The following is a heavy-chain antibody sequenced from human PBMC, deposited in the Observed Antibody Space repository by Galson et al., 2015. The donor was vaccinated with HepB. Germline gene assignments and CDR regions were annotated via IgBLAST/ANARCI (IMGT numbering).Heavy chain of an antibody. CDR1: GFTFNNYP. D-gene: IGHD3-16*02. Sequence: SLRLSCAASGFTFNNYPMHWVRQAPGKGLEWVSAITNTGSNTYYADSAKGRFTISRDNSKNTLYLQMNSLSAEDTALYYCARGPLRFFDNISGGYRIAWGQGTLVTVSS. CDR2: ITNTGSNT. CDR3: ARGPLRFFDNISGGYRIA. V-gene: IGHV3-23*01. J-gene: IGHJ5*02.